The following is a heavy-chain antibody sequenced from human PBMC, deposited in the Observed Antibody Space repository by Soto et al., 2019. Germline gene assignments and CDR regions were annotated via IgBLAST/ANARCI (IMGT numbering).Heavy chain of an antibody. Sequence: GGSLRLSCAASGFTFSSYGMHWVRQAPGKGLEWVAVIWYDGSNKYYADSVKGRFTISRDNSKNTLYLQMNSLRAEDTAVYYCARAIVVVAATSWGMAVWGQGTTVTVSS. D-gene: IGHD2-15*01. J-gene: IGHJ6*02. CDR2: IWYDGSNK. V-gene: IGHV3-33*01. CDR3: ARAIVVVAATSWGMAV. CDR1: GFTFSSYG.